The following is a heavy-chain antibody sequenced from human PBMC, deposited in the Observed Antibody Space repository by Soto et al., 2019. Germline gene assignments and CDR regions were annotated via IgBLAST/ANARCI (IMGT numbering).Heavy chain of an antibody. CDR1: GGTFSSYA. Sequence: QVQLVQSGAEVKKPGSSVKVSCKASGGTFSSYAISWVRQAPGQGLEWMGGIIPIFGTANYAQKFQGRVTITADESTSTAYMELSSLRSEDTAVYYCAREGGSYPGHYYYGMDVWGQGTTVTVSS. V-gene: IGHV1-69*01. J-gene: IGHJ6*02. CDR3: AREGGSYPGHYYYGMDV. CDR2: IIPIFGTA. D-gene: IGHD1-26*01.